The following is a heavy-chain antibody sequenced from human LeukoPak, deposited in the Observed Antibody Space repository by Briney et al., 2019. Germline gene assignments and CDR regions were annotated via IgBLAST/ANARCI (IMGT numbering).Heavy chain of an antibody. J-gene: IGHJ4*02. D-gene: IGHD5-12*01. Sequence: GASVKVSCKASGYTFTSYDINWVRQATGQGLEWMGWMNPNSGNTGYARKFQGRVTMTRNTSISTAYMELSSLRSEDTAVYYCARARRVVATIKSYYFDYWGQGTLVTVSS. CDR1: GYTFTSYD. CDR3: ARARRVVATIKSYYFDY. CDR2: MNPNSGNT. V-gene: IGHV1-8*01.